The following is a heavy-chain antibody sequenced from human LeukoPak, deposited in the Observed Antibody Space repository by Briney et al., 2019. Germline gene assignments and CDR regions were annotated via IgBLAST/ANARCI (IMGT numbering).Heavy chain of an antibody. CDR3: AKLGDSST. J-gene: IGHJ5*02. D-gene: IGHD6-19*01. Sequence: SQTLSLTCAISGDSVSSNSAAWSWIRQSPSRGLEWLGRTYHRSKWYNDYAVSVESRIIINPDTSKDQFSLQLNSVTPEDTAVYYCAKLGDSSTWGQGTLVTVSS. CDR1: GDSVSSNSAA. V-gene: IGHV6-1*01. CDR2: TYHRSKWYN.